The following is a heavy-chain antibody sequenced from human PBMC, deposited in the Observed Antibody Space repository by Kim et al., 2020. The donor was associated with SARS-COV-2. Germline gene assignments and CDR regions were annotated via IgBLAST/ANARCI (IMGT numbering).Heavy chain of an antibody. CDR1: GGTFSSYA. Sequence: SVKVSCKASGGTFSSYAISWVRQAPGQGLEWMGRIIPILGIANYAQKFQGRVTITADKSTSTAYMELSSLRSEETAVYYCARECSAYGGNWGFSYYYMDVWGKGTTVTVSS. D-gene: IGHD7-27*01. CDR2: IIPILGIA. J-gene: IGHJ6*03. V-gene: IGHV1-69*04. CDR3: ARECSAYGGNWGFSYYYMDV.